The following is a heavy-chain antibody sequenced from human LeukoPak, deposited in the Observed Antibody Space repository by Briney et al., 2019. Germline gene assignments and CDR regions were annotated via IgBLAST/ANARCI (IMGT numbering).Heavy chain of an antibody. CDR1: GFTFTTYW. CDR2: INSDGSIT. J-gene: IGHJ6*02. V-gene: IGHV3-74*01. CDR3: ARDAVDTANAV. D-gene: IGHD5-18*01. Sequence: AGGSLRLSCAASGFTFTTYWMHWVRQAPGKGLVWVSHINSDGSITSYADSVKGRFTISRDNAKNTLYLQMNSLRAEDTAVYYCARDAVDTANAVWGQWTTVTVSS.